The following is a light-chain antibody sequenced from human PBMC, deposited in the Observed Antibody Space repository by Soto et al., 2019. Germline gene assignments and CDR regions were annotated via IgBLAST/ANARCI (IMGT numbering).Light chain of an antibody. CDR1: QTIYYN. CDR3: LQYHNLWA. V-gene: IGKV3-15*01. CDR2: RAS. J-gene: IGKJ1*01. Sequence: ILMTQSPATVSVSPGESATLSCRASQTIYYNVAWYQHRPGQAPRLLIYRASTRAPGVPARFSGSGSGTEFTLTISSLQPGDFTVYSCLQYHNLWAFGQGTKVEI.